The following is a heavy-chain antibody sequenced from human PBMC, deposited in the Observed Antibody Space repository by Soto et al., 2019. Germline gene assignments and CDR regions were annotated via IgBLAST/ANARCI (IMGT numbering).Heavy chain of an antibody. CDR3: ANGGSSSWYGDDAFDI. D-gene: IGHD6-13*01. CDR1: GFTFDDYA. J-gene: IGHJ3*02. Sequence: EVQLVESGGGLVQPGRSLRLSCAASGFTFDDYAMHWVRQAPGKGLAWVSGISWKSGSIGYADSVKGRFTISRDHAKNPLYLQMNSLSAEDTALYYCANGGSSSWYGDDAFDIWGQGTMVTVSS. V-gene: IGHV3-9*01. CDR2: ISWKSGSI.